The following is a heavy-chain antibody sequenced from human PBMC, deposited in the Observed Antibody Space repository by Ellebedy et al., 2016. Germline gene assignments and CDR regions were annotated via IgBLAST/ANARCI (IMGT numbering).Heavy chain of an antibody. CDR2: ISAYDGNT. CDR3: ARGGRTTGTTRSLEY. V-gene: IGHV1-18*01. J-gene: IGHJ4*02. Sequence: ASVKVSXXASGYTFNHYGFSWVRQAPGQGLEWMGWISAYDGNTKYAQKLQGRVTMTTDTSTSTAYMELRSLGSDDTAVYYCARGGRTTGTTRSLEYWGQGTLVTVSS. D-gene: IGHD1-1*01. CDR1: GYTFNHYG.